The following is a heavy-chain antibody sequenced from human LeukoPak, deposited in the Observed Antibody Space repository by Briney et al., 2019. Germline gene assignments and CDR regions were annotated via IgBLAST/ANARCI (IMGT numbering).Heavy chain of an antibody. D-gene: IGHD2-2*01. Sequence: GGSLRLSCEASGFTFSSSWVTWVRQAPGKGLEWVANIKEDGSEKYYVDSVKGRFTISRDNAKNSLYLQMNSLRAEDTAVYYCARGVVPAATVRNWFDPWGQGTLVTVSS. CDR2: IKEDGSEK. V-gene: IGHV3-7*04. CDR1: GFTFSSSW. CDR3: ARGVVPAATVRNWFDP. J-gene: IGHJ5*02.